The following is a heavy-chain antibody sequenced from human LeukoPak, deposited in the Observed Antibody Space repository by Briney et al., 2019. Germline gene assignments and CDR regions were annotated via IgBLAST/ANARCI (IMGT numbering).Heavy chain of an antibody. J-gene: IGHJ4*02. D-gene: IGHD2-8*01. CDR1: GGSIRSYY. CDR3: ARQYNGVCSA. Sequence: SETLSLTCTVSGGSIRSYYWSWLRQPPGKGLEWIGYIYYSGSTNYNPSLKSRVTISVDTSKNQFSLKLSSVTAADTAVYYCARQYNGVCSAWGQGTLVTVSS. V-gene: IGHV4-59*08. CDR2: IYYSGST.